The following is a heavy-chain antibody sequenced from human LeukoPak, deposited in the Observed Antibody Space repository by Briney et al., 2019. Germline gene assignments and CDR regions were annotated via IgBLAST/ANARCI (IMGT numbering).Heavy chain of an antibody. CDR2: INHSGST. Sequence: SETLSLTCAVYGGSFSGYYWSWLRQPPGKGLEWIGEINHSGSTNYNPSLKSRVTISVDTSKNQFSLKLSSVTAADTAVYYCARGLTGYSSGSYDYWGQGTLVTVSS. D-gene: IGHD6-19*01. CDR1: GGSFSGYY. V-gene: IGHV4-34*01. J-gene: IGHJ4*02. CDR3: ARGLTGYSSGSYDY.